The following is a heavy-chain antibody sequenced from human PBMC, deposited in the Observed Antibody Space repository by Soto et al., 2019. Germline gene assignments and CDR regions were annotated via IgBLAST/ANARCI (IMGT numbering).Heavy chain of an antibody. CDR1: GGSISSSSYY. V-gene: IGHV4-39*01. CDR3: ARGPSGDLYYGMDV. Sequence: SETLSLTCTVSGGSISSSSYYWGWIRQPPGKGLEWIGSIYYSGSTFYNPSLKSRVTISVDTSKNQFSLKLSSVTAADTAVYYCARGPSGDLYYGMDVWGQGTTVTVSS. D-gene: IGHD3-10*01. J-gene: IGHJ6*02. CDR2: IYYSGST.